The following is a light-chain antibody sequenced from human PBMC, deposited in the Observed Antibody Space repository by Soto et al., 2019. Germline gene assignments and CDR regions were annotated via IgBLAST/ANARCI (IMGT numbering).Light chain of an antibody. CDR2: DVS. CDR3: SSYTSSSTRV. Sequence: QSALTQPASVSGSPGQSITISCTGTSSDVGGYNYVSWYQHHPGKAPKLLIYDVSNGPSGVSNRFFGSKFGNTASLTISGLQPEDEADYYCSSYTSSSTRVFGTGTKVTVL. J-gene: IGLJ1*01. V-gene: IGLV2-14*03. CDR1: SSDVGGYNY.